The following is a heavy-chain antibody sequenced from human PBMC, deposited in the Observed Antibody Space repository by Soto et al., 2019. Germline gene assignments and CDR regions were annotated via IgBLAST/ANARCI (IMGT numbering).Heavy chain of an antibody. Sequence: LETLSLTCTVSGGSISSSSYYWGWMRQPPGKGREWIGYIYYSGSPNYNPSLKSRVTISVDTSKNQFSLKLSSVTAADTAVYYCARGYYDFWSGYAQDNIFDYWGQGTLVTVSS. CDR2: IYYSGSP. V-gene: IGHV4-61*05. D-gene: IGHD3-3*01. CDR3: ARGYYDFWSGYAQDNIFDY. CDR1: GGSISSSSYY. J-gene: IGHJ4*02.